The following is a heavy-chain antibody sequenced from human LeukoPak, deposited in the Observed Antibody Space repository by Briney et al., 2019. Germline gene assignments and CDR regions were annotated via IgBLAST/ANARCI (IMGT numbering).Heavy chain of an antibody. J-gene: IGHJ6*02. CDR3: AKDLWCSGGSCSPEYYGMDV. CDR1: GFTFSSYA. V-gene: IGHV3-23*01. CDR2: ISGSGGST. D-gene: IGHD2-15*01. Sequence: GGSLRLSCAASGFTFSSYAMSWVRQAPGKGLEWVSAISGSGGSTYHADSVKGRFTISRDNSKNTLYLQMNSLRAEDTAVYYCAKDLWCSGGSCSPEYYGMDVWGQGTTVTVSS.